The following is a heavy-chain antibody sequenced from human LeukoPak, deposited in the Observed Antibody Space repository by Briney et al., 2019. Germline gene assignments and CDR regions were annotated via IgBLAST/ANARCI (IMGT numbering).Heavy chain of an antibody. D-gene: IGHD5-18*01. Sequence: ASVKVSCKASVGTFSSYAISWVRQAPGQGLEWMGGIIPIFGTANYAQKFQGRVTITADESTSTAYMELSSLRSEDTAVYYCARVLGAHRYGSIDHWGQGTLVTVSS. CDR2: IIPIFGTA. J-gene: IGHJ4*02. V-gene: IGHV1-69*13. CDR1: VGTFSSYA. CDR3: ARVLGAHRYGSIDH.